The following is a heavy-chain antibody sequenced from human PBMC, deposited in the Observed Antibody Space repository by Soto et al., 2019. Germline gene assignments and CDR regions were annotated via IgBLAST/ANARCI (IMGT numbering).Heavy chain of an antibody. CDR1: GYSFTSYW. Sequence: GESLKISCKGSGYSFTSYWISWVRQMPGKGLEWMGRIDPSDSYTNYSPSFQGHVTISADKSISTAYLQWSSLKASDTAMYYCARPQRGYSGYGEFDYWGQGTLVTVSS. V-gene: IGHV5-10-1*01. J-gene: IGHJ4*02. CDR2: IDPSDSYT. CDR3: ARPQRGYSGYGEFDY. D-gene: IGHD5-12*01.